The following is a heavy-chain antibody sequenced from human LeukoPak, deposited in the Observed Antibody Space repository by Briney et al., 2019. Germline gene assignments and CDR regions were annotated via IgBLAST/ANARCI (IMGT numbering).Heavy chain of an antibody. CDR2: IRYDGSNK. CDR3: AKVGYCSSTSCYTNYYYMDV. Sequence: GGSLRLSCAASGFTFSSYGMHWVRQAPGKGLEWVAFIRYDGSNKYYADSVKGRFTISRDNSKNTLYLQMNSLGAEDTAVYYCAKVGYCSSTSCYTNYYYMDVWGKGTTVTVSS. J-gene: IGHJ6*03. D-gene: IGHD2-2*02. CDR1: GFTFSSYG. V-gene: IGHV3-30*02.